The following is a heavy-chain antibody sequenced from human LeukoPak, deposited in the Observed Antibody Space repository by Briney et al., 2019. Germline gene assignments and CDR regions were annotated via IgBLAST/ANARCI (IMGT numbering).Heavy chain of an antibody. Sequence: ASVKVSCKASGGTFSSYAISWVRQAPGQGLEWMGGIIPIFGTANYAQKFQGRVTITTDESTSTAYMELSSLRSEDTAVYYCARGYQLLYDAFDIWGQGTMVTVSP. CDR2: IIPIFGTA. J-gene: IGHJ3*02. CDR3: ARGYQLLYDAFDI. V-gene: IGHV1-69*05. CDR1: GGTFSSYA. D-gene: IGHD2-2*02.